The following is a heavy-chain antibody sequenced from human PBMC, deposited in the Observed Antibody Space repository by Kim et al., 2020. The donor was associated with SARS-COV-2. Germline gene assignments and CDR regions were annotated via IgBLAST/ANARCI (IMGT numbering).Heavy chain of an antibody. V-gene: IGHV3-30*18. D-gene: IGHD5-12*01. J-gene: IGHJ6*02. CDR1: GFSVNNYG. Sequence: GGSLRLSCAASGFSVNNYGMHWVRQAPGKGLEWVSIIPYEGSKKQYLDSLKGRFTVSRDYSKNTVYLQMNSLTAEDTAVYYCAKQGYIFELNTYYGMERRGPRATVTVSS. CDR3: AKQGYIFELNTYYGMER. CDR2: IPYEGSKK.